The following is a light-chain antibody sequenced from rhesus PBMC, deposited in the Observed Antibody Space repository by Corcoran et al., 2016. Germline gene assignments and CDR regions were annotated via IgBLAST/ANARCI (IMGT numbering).Light chain of an antibody. Sequence: DIQMTQSPSSLSASVGDRVTITCRARENVNNYLKWYQQKPGKAPKLLINKASTLQSGVPSSFSGRGSGTDYTFTISSLQPENVATYYCQHGYGTPYSFGQGTKVEIK. J-gene: IGKJ2*01. CDR3: QHGYGTPYS. CDR1: ENVNNY. V-gene: IGKV1-74*01. CDR2: KAS.